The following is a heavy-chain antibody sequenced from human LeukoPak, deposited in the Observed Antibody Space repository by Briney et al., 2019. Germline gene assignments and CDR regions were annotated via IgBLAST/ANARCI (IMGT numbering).Heavy chain of an antibody. CDR2: VSAYAEDT. J-gene: IGHJ4*02. CDR1: GYTFTNYG. Sequence: ASVKVSCKASGYTFTNYGISWVLQAPGQGLEWMGWVSAYAEDTNYVQKFQGRITMTTDTSTSTAYVELRSLRSDDTAVYYCARDCIGCHGFDYWGQGTLVTVSS. D-gene: IGHD2-15*01. CDR3: ARDCIGCHGFDY. V-gene: IGHV1-18*01.